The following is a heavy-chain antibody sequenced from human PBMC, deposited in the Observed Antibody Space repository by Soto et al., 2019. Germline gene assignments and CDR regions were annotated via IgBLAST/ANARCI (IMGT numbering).Heavy chain of an antibody. V-gene: IGHV3-48*02. CDR2: ISSSSTI. CDR1: GFTFSSYS. D-gene: IGHD6-13*01. Sequence: GGSLRLSCAASGFTFSSYSMNWVRQAPGKGLEWVSYISSSSTIYYADSVKGRFTISRDNAKNSLYLQMNSLRDEDTAVYYCARDFDSSSWYYFDYWGQGTLVTVSS. J-gene: IGHJ4*02. CDR3: ARDFDSSSWYYFDY.